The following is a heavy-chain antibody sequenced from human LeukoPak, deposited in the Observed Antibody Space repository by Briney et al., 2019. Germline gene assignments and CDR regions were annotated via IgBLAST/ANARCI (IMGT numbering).Heavy chain of an antibody. Sequence: SETLSLTCTVSGASISTSSYYWGWIRQPPGKGLEWIANIYYSGNTYYNPSLKSRVTISIDTSKNQFSLMLSSVTAADTAVYYCARDHSSSSEDYWGQGTLVTVSS. CDR1: GASISTSSYY. V-gene: IGHV4-39*07. CDR3: ARDHSSSSEDY. J-gene: IGHJ4*02. CDR2: IYYSGNT. D-gene: IGHD6-13*01.